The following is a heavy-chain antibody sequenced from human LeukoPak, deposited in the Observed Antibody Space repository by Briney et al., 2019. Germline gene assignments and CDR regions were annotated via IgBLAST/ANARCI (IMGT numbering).Heavy chain of an antibody. D-gene: IGHD3-9*01. Sequence: SETLSLTCTVSGGSISSRAYYWTWIRQPAGKGLEWIGRIHNSGSTYYNPSLKSRVTMSIATSNNQFFLKLNSVTAADTAVYHCARDALTGSPNWFDPWGQGILVTVSS. V-gene: IGHV4-61*02. CDR2: IHNSGST. CDR3: ARDALTGSPNWFDP. CDR1: GGSISSRAYY. J-gene: IGHJ5*02.